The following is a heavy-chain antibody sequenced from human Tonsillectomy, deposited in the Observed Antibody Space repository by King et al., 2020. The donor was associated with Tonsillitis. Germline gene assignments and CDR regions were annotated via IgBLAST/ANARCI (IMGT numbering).Heavy chain of an antibody. Sequence: VQLVESGGGLVQPGGSLRLSCAASGFTFSSKWMSWVRQAPGTGLEWVANIKRDGTDKHYVDSVWGRFTISRDNAENSLYLQMNSLRAEATAVDYCARDESDCSNGVCYDAYDIWGQGTMVTVSS. CDR3: ARDESDCSNGVCYDAYDI. J-gene: IGHJ3*02. D-gene: IGHD2-8*01. CDR1: GFTFSSKW. V-gene: IGHV3-7*01. CDR2: IKRDGTDK.